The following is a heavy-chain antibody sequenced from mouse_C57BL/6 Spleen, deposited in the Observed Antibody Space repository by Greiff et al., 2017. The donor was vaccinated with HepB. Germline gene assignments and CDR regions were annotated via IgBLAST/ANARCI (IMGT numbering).Heavy chain of an antibody. V-gene: IGHV6-3*01. D-gene: IGHD1-1*01. J-gene: IGHJ3*01. CDR3: TTHYYYGSEFAY. Sequence: EVKVEESGGGLVQPGGSMKLSCVASGFTFSNYWMNWVRQSPEKGLEWVAQIRLKSDNYATHYAESVKGRFTISRDDSKSSVYLQMNNLRAEDTGIYYCTTHYYYGSEFAYWGQGTLVTVSA. CDR2: IRLKSDNYAT. CDR1: GFTFSNYW.